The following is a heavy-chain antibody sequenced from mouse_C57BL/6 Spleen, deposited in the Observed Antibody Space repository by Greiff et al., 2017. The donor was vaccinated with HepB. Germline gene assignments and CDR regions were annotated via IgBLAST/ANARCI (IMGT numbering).Heavy chain of an antibody. V-gene: IGHV3-6*01. CDR3: ARGYDYDFDY. CDR2: ISYDGSN. D-gene: IGHD2-4*01. CDR1: GYSITSGYY. J-gene: IGHJ2*01. Sequence: EVKLQESGPGLVKPSQSLSLTCSVPGYSITSGYYWNWIRQFPGNKLEWMGYISYDGSNNYNPSLKNRISITRDTSKNQFFLKLNSVTTEDTATYYCARGYDYDFDYWGQGTTLTVSS.